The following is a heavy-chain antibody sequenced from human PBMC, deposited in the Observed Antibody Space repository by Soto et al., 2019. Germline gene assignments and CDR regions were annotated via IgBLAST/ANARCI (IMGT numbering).Heavy chain of an antibody. Sequence: GGSLRLSCAASGFTFSSYGMHWVRQAPGKGLEWVAVISYDGSNKYYADSVKGRFTISRDNSKNTLYLQMNSLRAEDTAVYYCVKGAHIVVVTANNWFDPWGQGTLVTVSS. CDR1: GFTFSSYG. CDR3: VKGAHIVVVTANNWFDP. J-gene: IGHJ5*02. D-gene: IGHD2-21*02. CDR2: ISYDGSNK. V-gene: IGHV3-30*18.